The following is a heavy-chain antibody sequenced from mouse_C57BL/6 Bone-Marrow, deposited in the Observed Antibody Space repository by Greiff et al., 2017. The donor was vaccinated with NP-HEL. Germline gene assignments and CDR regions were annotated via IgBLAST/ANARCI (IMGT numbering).Heavy chain of an antibody. D-gene: IGHD2-4*01. Sequence: QVQLQQPGAELVMPGASVKLSCKASGYTFTSYWMHWVKQRPGQGLEWIGEIDPSDSYTNYNQKFKGKSTLTVDKSSSTAYMQLSSLTSEDSAVYYCARGLRRHPYDFDYWGQGTTLTVSS. CDR1: GYTFTSYW. CDR3: ARGLRRHPYDFDY. V-gene: IGHV1-69*01. J-gene: IGHJ2*01. CDR2: IDPSDSYT.